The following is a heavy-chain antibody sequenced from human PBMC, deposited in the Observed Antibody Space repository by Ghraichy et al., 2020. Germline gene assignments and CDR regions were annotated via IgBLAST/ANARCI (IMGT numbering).Heavy chain of an antibody. Sequence: SETLSLTCTVSGGSISSGSYYWSWIRQPAGKGLEWIGRIYTSGSTNYNPSLKSRVTISVDTSKNQFSLKLSSVTAADTAVYYCARVVRERIYDSKGWGGYFDYWGQGTLVTVSS. D-gene: IGHD3-22*01. CDR1: GGSISSGSYY. CDR3: ARVVRERIYDSKGWGGYFDY. J-gene: IGHJ4*02. V-gene: IGHV4-61*02. CDR2: IYTSGST.